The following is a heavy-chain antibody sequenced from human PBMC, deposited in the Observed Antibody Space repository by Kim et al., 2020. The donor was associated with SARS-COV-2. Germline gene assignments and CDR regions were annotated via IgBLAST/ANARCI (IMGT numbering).Heavy chain of an antibody. Sequence: YTDPVEGRFTVSRDNAKTTLYLQMNSLRAEDTAVYYCARSRELDVWGQGTTVTVSS. CDR3: ARSRELDV. V-gene: IGHV3-74*01. J-gene: IGHJ6*02. D-gene: IGHD2-2*01.